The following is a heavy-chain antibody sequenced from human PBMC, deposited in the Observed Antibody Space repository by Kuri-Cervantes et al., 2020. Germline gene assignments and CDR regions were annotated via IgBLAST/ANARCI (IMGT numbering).Heavy chain of an antibody. CDR3: ARIWEGRRVATIWKWSPVYMGY. Sequence: ASVKVSCKASGYTFTSYAMHWVRQAPGQRLEWMGWINAGNGNTKYSQKFQGRVTMTRNTSISTAYMELSSLRSEDTAVYYCARIWEGRRVATIWKWSPVYMGYWGQGTLVTVSS. D-gene: IGHD5-12*01. J-gene: IGHJ4*02. V-gene: IGHV1-3*01. CDR1: GYTFTSYA. CDR2: INAGNGNT.